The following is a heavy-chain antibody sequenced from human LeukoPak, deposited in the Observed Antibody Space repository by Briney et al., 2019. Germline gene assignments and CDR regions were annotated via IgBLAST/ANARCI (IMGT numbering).Heavy chain of an antibody. D-gene: IGHD5-24*01. CDR3: ATQMATISARFDN. V-gene: IGHV4-39*01. CDR1: GGSISSSNYY. CDR2: VYYSGSS. J-gene: IGHJ4*02. Sequence: SETLSLTCTVSGGSISSSNYYWGWIRQPPGKGLEWIGSVYYSGSSYYKPSLKSQVTISVDTSKYQFSLKLSSVTAADTAVYYCATQMATISARFDNWGQGTLVTVSS.